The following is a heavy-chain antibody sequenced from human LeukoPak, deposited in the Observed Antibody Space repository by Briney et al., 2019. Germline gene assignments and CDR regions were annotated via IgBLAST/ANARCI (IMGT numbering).Heavy chain of an antibody. D-gene: IGHD1-26*01. CDR1: GFTFSSYG. Sequence: GGSLRLSCAASGFTFSSYGMHWVRQAPGKGLEWVAVIWYDGSSKFYADSVKGRFTISRDNSKNTLYLQMDSLRAEDTAVYYCARETTTLDYWGQGTLVTVSS. J-gene: IGHJ4*02. V-gene: IGHV3-33*01. CDR2: IWYDGSSK. CDR3: ARETTTLDY.